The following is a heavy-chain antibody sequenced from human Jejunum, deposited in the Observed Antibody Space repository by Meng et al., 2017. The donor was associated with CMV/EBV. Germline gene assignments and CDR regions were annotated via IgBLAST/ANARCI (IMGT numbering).Heavy chain of an antibody. CDR2: VYYSGNT. CDR1: GGSSSSTSYY. D-gene: IGHD4-17*01. V-gene: IGHV4-39*07. CDR3: ARDALREGYFDL. Sequence: QLQLQQPGPGLVKPSDTRSLTCTVSGGSSSSTSYYWVWIRQPPGKGLEWIGGVYYSGNTYYNPSLKSRVTLSVDTSKNQFSLKLNSVTAADTAVYHCARDALREGYFDLWGRGTLVTVSS. J-gene: IGHJ2*01.